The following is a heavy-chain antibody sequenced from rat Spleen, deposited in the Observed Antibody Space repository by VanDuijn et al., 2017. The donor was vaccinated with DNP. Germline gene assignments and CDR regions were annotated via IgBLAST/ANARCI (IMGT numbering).Heavy chain of an antibody. J-gene: IGHJ3*01. CDR3: ARSRLPGYYPFAC. CDR2: IIYDGSRT. CDR1: GFTFSYYV. V-gene: IGHV5-7*01. Sequence: EVQLVESGGGLVQPGRSLKLSCAASGFTFSYYVMHWVRQAPKKGLEWVATIIYDGSRTYYRDSVKGRFTISRDNAKSTLYLQMNSLRSEDTATYYCARSRLPGYYPFACWGQGTLVTVSS. D-gene: IGHD1-4*01.